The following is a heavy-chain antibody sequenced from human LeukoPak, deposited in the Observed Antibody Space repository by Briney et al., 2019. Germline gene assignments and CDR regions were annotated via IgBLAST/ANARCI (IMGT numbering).Heavy chain of an antibody. J-gene: IGHJ3*02. CDR3: ARDGGTVASHAFDI. V-gene: IGHV4-30-4*01. D-gene: IGHD2-15*01. CDR2: IYYSGST. Sequence: SETLSLTCTVSGGSISSGGYYWSWIRQPPGKGLEWIGYIYYSGSTYYNPSLKSRVTISVDTSKNQFSLKLSSVTAADTAVYYCARDGGTVASHAFDIWGQGTMVTVSS. CDR1: GGSISSGGYY.